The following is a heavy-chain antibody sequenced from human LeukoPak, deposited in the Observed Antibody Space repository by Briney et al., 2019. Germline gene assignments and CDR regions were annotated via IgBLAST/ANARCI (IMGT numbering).Heavy chain of an antibody. CDR3: AKADTTEGSYFDY. Sequence: QPGGSLRLSCAASGXTFSSYGMHWVRQAPGKGLESVVVISYDGSNKYYADSVKDRFTISRDNSKNTLYLQMNSLRAEDTAVYYCAKADTTEGSYFDYWGQGTLVTVSS. CDR2: ISYDGSNK. D-gene: IGHD2/OR15-2a*01. J-gene: IGHJ4*02. V-gene: IGHV3-30*18. CDR1: GXTFSSYG.